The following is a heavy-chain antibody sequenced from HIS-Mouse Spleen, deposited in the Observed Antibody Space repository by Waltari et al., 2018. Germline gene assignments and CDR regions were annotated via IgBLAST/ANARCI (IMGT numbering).Heavy chain of an antibody. Sequence: QVTLRESGPALVKPTQTLTLTCTFSGFSLSTSGMCVSWIRQPPGKALEWLARIDWADDKYYSPTLKTRLNISRDTSKNQVVLTMTNMDPLDTATYYCARIAEGYTSGWYAFDYWGQGTLVTVSS. J-gene: IGHJ4*02. D-gene: IGHD6-19*01. CDR2: IDWADDK. CDR3: ARIAEGYTSGWYAFDY. CDR1: GFSLSTSGMC. V-gene: IGHV2-70*15.